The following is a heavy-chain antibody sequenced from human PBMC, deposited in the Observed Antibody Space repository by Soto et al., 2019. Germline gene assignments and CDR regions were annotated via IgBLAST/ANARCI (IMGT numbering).Heavy chain of an antibody. V-gene: IGHV1-8*01. D-gene: IGHD3-10*01. CDR2: MNPNSGNT. CDR3: ARGINYYDSGDDAFDI. J-gene: IGHJ3*02. CDR1: GYTFTSYD. Sequence: QVQLVQSGAEVKKPGASVKVSCKASGYTFTSYDINWVRQATGHGLEWMGWMNPNSGNTGYAQKFQGRVTVTRNTFMSTADIELSSLRSEETAVYYCARGINYYDSGDDAFDIWGQATMVTVSS.